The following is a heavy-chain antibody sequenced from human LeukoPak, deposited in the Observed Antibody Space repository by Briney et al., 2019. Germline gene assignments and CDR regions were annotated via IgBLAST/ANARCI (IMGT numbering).Heavy chain of an antibody. CDR3: ARNNVVAARVVWFDP. CDR2: INPSSGGT. CDR1: GYTFTGYY. D-gene: IGHD2-15*01. V-gene: IGHV1-2*02. Sequence: ASVKVSCKASGYTFTGYYMHWVRQAPGQGLEWMGWINPSSGGTNYAQKFQGRVTMTRDTSISTAYMELSRPRSDDTAVYYCARNNVVAARVVWFDPWGQGTLVTVSS. J-gene: IGHJ5*02.